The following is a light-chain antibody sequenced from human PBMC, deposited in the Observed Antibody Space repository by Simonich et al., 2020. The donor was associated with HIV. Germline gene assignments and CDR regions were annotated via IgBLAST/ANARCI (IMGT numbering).Light chain of an antibody. V-gene: IGKV1-33*01. CDR1: QDISDF. Sequence: DIQMTQSPSSLSASVGDRVTIPCQASQDISDFLNWYQQKPGKAPKLLIYDASNLETGVPSRFSGSGSGTDFTFTISSLQPDDFATYYCQQYNSYSYTFGQGTKLEIK. CDR3: QQYNSYSYT. CDR2: DAS. J-gene: IGKJ2*01.